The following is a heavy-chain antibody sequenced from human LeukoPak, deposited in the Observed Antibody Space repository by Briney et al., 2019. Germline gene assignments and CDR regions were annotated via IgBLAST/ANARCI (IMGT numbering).Heavy chain of an antibody. J-gene: IGHJ4*02. V-gene: IGHV1-8*01. D-gene: IGHD1-14*01. CDR1: GYTFTSYD. CDR2: MNPNSGNT. CDR3: ARGTGPDY. Sequence: ASVKVSCKASGYTFTSYDINWVRQATGHGLEWMGWMNPNSGNTGYAQKFQGRVTMTIKTSISTAYMALTSLRSADTAVYYCARGTGPDYWGQGTLVTVSS.